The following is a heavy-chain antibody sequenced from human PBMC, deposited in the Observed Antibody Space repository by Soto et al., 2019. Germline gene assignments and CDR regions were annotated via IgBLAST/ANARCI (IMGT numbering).Heavy chain of an antibody. CDR3: ARAGIAAAGDWFDP. V-gene: IGHV4-59*01. CDR2: IHYSGST. CDR1: GGSISSYY. J-gene: IGHJ5*02. D-gene: IGHD6-13*01. Sequence: SETLSLTCTVSGGSISSYYWSWIRQPPGKGLEWIGYIHYSGSTNYNPSLKSRVTISVDTSKNQFSLKLSSVTAADTAVYYCARAGIAAAGDWFDPWGQGTLVTVSS.